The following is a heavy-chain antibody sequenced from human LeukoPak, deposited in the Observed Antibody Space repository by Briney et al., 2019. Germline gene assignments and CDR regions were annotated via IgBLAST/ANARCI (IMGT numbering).Heavy chain of an antibody. CDR3: ARGNSSSWDRSSGWYYYYGMDV. CDR1: GYTLTELS. Sequence: ASVKVSCKVSGYTLTELSMHWVRQAPGKGLEWMGGFDPEDGETIYAQKFQGRVTMTEDTSTDTAYMELSSLRSEDTAVYYCARGNSSSWDRSSGWYYYYGMDVWGQGTTVTVSS. D-gene: IGHD6-13*01. J-gene: IGHJ6*02. CDR2: FDPEDGET. V-gene: IGHV1-24*01.